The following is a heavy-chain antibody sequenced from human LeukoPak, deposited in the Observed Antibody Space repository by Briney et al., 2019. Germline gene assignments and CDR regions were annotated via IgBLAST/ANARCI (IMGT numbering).Heavy chain of an antibody. CDR2: IYHSVST. Sequence: SETLSLTCAATTYTITSRYSWCWIRQPPGKGLEWIGRIYHSVSTYYKPSLKSRVTISVDTSKNKFSLKLSSLTAEDTAVYYCAREVHYDSDCLWAYDYWGQGTLVTVSS. D-gene: IGHD3-22*01. CDR1: TYTITSRYS. CDR3: AREVHYDSDCLWAYDY. V-gene: IGHV4-38-2*02. J-gene: IGHJ4*02.